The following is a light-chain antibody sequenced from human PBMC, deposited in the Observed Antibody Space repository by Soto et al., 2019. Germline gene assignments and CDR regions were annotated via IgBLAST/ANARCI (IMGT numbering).Light chain of an antibody. V-gene: IGLV2-14*02. CDR1: TSDGGSNKF. CDR3: QSYDSSLSGYV. CDR2: EGT. J-gene: IGLJ1*01. Sequence: QSALTQPASVSGSPGQSITISCTGITSDGGSNKFVSWYQQHPGKAPKLMIYEGTKRPPAISNRFSASKSGNTASLIISGLQAEDEADYYCQSYDSSLSGYVFGAGTKLTVL.